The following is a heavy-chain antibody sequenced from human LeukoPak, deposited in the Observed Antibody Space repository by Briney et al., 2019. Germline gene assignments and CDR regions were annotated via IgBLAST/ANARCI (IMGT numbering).Heavy chain of an antibody. CDR1: GFTFSSYW. CDR3: ARDYGDYGVDS. Sequence: GGSLRLSCAASGFTFSSYWMSWVRQAPGKGLEWVANIKQDGSEKYYVDSVKGRFTISRDNSKNTLYLQMSSLRAEDTALYYCARDYGDYGVDSWGQGTLASVSS. J-gene: IGHJ4*02. D-gene: IGHD4-17*01. CDR2: IKQDGSEK. V-gene: IGHV3-7*01.